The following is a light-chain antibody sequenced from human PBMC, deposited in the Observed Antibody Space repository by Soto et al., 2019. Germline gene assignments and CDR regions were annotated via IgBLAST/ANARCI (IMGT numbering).Light chain of an antibody. J-gene: IGKJ5*01. CDR1: QSVSSN. Sequence: EIVLTQSPGTLSLSPGERATLSCRASQSVSSNLAWYQHKPGQAPRLLISDASTRATGIPARFSGSGSGTEFTLTISSLQSEDFAVYYCQQYSNWPPITFGQGTRLEIK. V-gene: IGKV3-15*01. CDR2: DAS. CDR3: QQYSNWPPIT.